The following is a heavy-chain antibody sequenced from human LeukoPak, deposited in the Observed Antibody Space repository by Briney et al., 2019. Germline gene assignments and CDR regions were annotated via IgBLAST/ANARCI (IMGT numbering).Heavy chain of an antibody. CDR2: ISSSSTYI. Sequence: GGSLRLSCAASGFTFSSYNMNWVRQAPGKGLEWVSSISSSSTYIYYAESMKGRFTISRDNAKNSLYLQMNSLRAEDTAVYYCARDKIVGATHFDYWGQGTLVTVSS. CDR1: GFTFSSYN. J-gene: IGHJ4*02. CDR3: ARDKIVGATHFDY. D-gene: IGHD1-26*01. V-gene: IGHV3-21*01.